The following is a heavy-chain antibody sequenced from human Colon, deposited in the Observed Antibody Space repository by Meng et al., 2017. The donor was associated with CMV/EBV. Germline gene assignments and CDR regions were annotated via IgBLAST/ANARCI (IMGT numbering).Heavy chain of an antibody. CDR1: GFTFSSYS. Sequence: GESLKISCAASGFTFSSYSMNWVRQAPGKGLEWVASISTSSTYIYYAESLKGRFTISRDNAKNSLHLHISSLSAEDTAVYYCAKDNEDIVLMLGAGNLPGAAFDGWGQGIMVTVSS. CDR3: AKDNEDIVLMLGAGNLPGAAFDG. V-gene: IGHV3-21*01. D-gene: IGHD2-15*01. J-gene: IGHJ3*01. CDR2: ISTSSTYI.